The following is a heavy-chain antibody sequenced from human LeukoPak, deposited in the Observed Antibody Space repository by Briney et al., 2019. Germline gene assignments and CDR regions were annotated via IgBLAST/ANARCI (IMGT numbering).Heavy chain of an antibody. J-gene: IGHJ4*02. CDR1: GASITSYY. CDR3: ARDRAYGSGKYVFDY. CDR2: IDYSGSA. D-gene: IGHD3-10*01. V-gene: IGHV4-59*01. Sequence: SETLSLTCTVSGASITSYYWSWIRQPPGKGLEWIGYIDYSGSANYNPSLKSRVTISVDTSKNQFSLKLSSVTAADTAVYYCARDRAYGSGKYVFDYWGQGTLVTVSS.